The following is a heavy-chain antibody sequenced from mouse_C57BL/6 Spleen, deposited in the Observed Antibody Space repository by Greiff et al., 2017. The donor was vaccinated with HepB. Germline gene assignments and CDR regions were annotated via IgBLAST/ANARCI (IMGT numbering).Heavy chain of an antibody. V-gene: IGHV1-82*01. Sequence: VQLVESGPELVKPGASVKISCKASGYAFSSSWMNWVKQRPGKGLEWIGRIYPGDGDTNYNGKFKGKATLTVDKSSSTAYMQLSSLTSEDSAVYFCARDYGASYRVYFDYWGQGTTLTVSS. CDR3: ARDYGASYRVYFDY. J-gene: IGHJ2*01. D-gene: IGHD1-1*01. CDR2: IYPGDGDT. CDR1: GYAFSSSW.